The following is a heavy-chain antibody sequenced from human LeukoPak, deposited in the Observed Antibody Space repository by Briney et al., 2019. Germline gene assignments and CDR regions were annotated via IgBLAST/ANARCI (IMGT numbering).Heavy chain of an antibody. CDR3: AKGGARIVGAPYYYGMDV. CDR1: GFTFSSYS. D-gene: IGHD1-26*01. V-gene: IGHV3-21*04. J-gene: IGHJ6*02. Sequence: GGSLRLSCAASGFTFSSYSMNWVRQAPGKGLEWVSSISSSSSYIYYADSVKGRFTISRDNAKNSLYLQMNSLRAEDTAVYYCAKGGARIVGAPYYYGMDVWGQGTTVTVSS. CDR2: ISSSSSYI.